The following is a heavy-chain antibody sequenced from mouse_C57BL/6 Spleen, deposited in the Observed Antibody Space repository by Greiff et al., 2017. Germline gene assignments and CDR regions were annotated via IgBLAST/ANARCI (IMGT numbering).Heavy chain of an antibody. J-gene: IGHJ2*01. CDR1: GYAFTNYL. CDR2: INPGSGGT. Sequence: QVQLQQSGAELVRPGTSVKVSCKASGYAFTNYLIEWVKQRPGQGLEWIGVINPGSGGTNYNEKFKGKATLTADKSSSTAYMQLSSLTSEDSAVYFCARGGGDWDDPGDYWGQGTTLTVSS. CDR3: ARGGGDWDDPGDY. V-gene: IGHV1-54*01. D-gene: IGHD4-1*01.